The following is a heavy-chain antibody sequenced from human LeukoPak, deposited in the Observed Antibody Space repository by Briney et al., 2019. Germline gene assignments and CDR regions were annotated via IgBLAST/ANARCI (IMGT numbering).Heavy chain of an antibody. V-gene: IGHV3-30*02. J-gene: IGHJ4*02. CDR2: VRYDGRDK. Sequence: GGSLRLSCEVSGFTFSAYGIHWVRQSPGKGLEWVASVRYDGRDKFYADSVKGRFIVSKDNSRTTLQLQMNSLRSEDTAVYFCARGGARDIWYFAYWGQGIRVTVSS. CDR3: ARGGARDIWYFAY. CDR1: GFTFSAYG. D-gene: IGHD2-21*01.